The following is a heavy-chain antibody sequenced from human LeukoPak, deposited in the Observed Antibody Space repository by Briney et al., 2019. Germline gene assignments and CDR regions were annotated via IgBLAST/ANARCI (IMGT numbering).Heavy chain of an antibody. CDR3: TTGSPGSSGYYLGFDY. CDR1: GFTFSSFD. Sequence: GGSLRLSCAASGFTFSSFDMHWVRQAPGKGLEWVGRIKSKTDGGTTDYATPVKGRFTISRDDSKNTLYLQVNSLKTEDTAVYYCTTGSPGSSGYYLGFDYWGQGTLVTVSS. CDR2: IKSKTDGGTT. D-gene: IGHD3-22*01. J-gene: IGHJ4*02. V-gene: IGHV3-15*01.